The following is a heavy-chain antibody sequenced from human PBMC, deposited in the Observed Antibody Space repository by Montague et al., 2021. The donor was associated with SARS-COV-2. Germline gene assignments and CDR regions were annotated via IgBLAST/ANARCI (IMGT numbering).Heavy chain of an antibody. D-gene: IGHD3-3*01. CDR1: GFTFSSYS. CDR2: ISSSSYI. J-gene: IGHJ4*02. V-gene: IGHV3-21*01. CDR3: ARDRGGGRYDFWSGYYVQPYDX. Sequence: SLRLSCAASGFTFSSYSMNWVRQAPGKGLEWVSSISSSSYIYYADSVKGQFTISRDNAKNSLYLQMNSLRAEDTAVYYCARDRGGGRYDFWSGYYVQPYDXWGQGTLVTVSS.